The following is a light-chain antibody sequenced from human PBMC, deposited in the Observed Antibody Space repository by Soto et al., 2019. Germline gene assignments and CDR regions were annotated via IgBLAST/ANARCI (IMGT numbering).Light chain of an antibody. CDR1: QSIRSY. V-gene: IGKV1-39*01. Sequence: DIQMTQSPSSLSASVGDRVTITCRASQSIRSYLSWYQQKVGEAPNLLIYATSTLQTGVPSRFSGSGSGTSFTLTISSLQPEDFATYYCQQNYDTSWTLGQGTKV. J-gene: IGKJ1*01. CDR2: ATS. CDR3: QQNYDTSWT.